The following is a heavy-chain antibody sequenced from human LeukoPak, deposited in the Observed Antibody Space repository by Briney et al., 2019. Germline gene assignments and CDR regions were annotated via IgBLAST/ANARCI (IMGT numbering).Heavy chain of an antibody. Sequence: GGSLRLSCAASGFTFSSYDMHWVRQATGKGLEWVSAIGTAGDTYYPGSVKGRFTISRENAKNSLYLQMNSLRAGDTAVYYCARDNGGYAFDIWGQGTMVTVSS. D-gene: IGHD7-27*01. CDR1: GFTFSSYD. J-gene: IGHJ3*02. V-gene: IGHV3-13*01. CDR2: IGTAGDT. CDR3: ARDNGGYAFDI.